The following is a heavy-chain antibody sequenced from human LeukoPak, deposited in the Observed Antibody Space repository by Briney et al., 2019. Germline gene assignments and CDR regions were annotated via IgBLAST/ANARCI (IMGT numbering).Heavy chain of an antibody. CDR2: IWYDGSNK. J-gene: IGHJ6*03. CDR1: GFTFSSYG. V-gene: IGHV3-33*01. CDR3: ARSYYDFWSGYLGHYYYYYMDV. Sequence: PGGSLRLSCAASGFTFSSYGMHWVRLAPGKGLEWVAVIWYDGSNKYYADSVKGRFTISRDNSKNTLYLQMNSLRAEDTAVYYCARSYYDFWSGYLGHYYYYYMDVWGKGTTVTVSS. D-gene: IGHD3-3*01.